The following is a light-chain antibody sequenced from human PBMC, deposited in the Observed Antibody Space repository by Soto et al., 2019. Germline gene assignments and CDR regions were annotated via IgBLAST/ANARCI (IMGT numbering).Light chain of an antibody. J-gene: IGLJ2*01. CDR1: SSDIGSNT. Sequence: QSVLTQPPSASGSPGQRVTISCSGTSSDIGSNTENWYQQLPGTAPKLLIYSNNHRPSGVPDRLSGSKSGTATSLAISGLQSEDEADYYCAAWDDSLNGPVVFGGGTQLTVL. CDR3: AAWDDSLNGPVV. CDR2: SNN. V-gene: IGLV1-44*01.